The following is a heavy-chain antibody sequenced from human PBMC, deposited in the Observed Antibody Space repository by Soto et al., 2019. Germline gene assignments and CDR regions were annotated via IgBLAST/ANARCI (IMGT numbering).Heavy chain of an antibody. V-gene: IGHV1-8*01. CDR1: GYTFTSYD. J-gene: IGHJ6*02. D-gene: IGHD2-15*01. Sequence: QVQLVHSGAEVKKPGASVKVSCKASGYTFTSYDINWVRQATGQGLEWMGWMNPNSGNTGYAQKFQGRVTMTRNTSISTAYMELSSLRSEDTAVYYCARALLYCSGGSCRARYYYGMDVWGQGTTVTVSS. CDR2: MNPNSGNT. CDR3: ARALLYCSGGSCRARYYYGMDV.